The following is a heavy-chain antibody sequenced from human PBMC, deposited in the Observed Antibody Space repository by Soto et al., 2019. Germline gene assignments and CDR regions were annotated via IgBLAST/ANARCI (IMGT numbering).Heavy chain of an antibody. Sequence: ASVKVSCKASGYTFTSYAMHWVRQAPGQRLEWMGWINAGNGNTKYSQKFQGRVTITRDTSASTAYMELSSLRSEDTAVYYCASGVSGEFMFDYWGQGTLVTVSS. CDR1: GYTFTSYA. CDR2: INAGNGNT. J-gene: IGHJ4*02. CDR3: ASGVSGEFMFDY. D-gene: IGHD3-16*01. V-gene: IGHV1-3*01.